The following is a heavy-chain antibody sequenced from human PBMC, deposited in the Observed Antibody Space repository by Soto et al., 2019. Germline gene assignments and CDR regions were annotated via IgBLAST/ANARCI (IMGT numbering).Heavy chain of an antibody. CDR2: ISYDGSNK. D-gene: IGHD6-13*01. V-gene: IGHV3-30*18. CDR3: AKDEGAAAGTFDY. CDR1: GFTFSRYG. J-gene: IGHJ4*02. Sequence: QVQMVESGGGVVQPGRSLRLSCAASGFTFSRYGMHWVRQAPGKGLEWVAVISYDGSNKYYADSVQGRFTISRDNSKNTLYLQMNSLRAEDTAVYYCAKDEGAAAGTFDYWGQRTLVTVSS.